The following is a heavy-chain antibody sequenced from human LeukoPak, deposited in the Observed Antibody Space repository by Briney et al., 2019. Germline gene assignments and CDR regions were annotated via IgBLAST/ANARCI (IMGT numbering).Heavy chain of an antibody. CDR3: ARRRIVATRSPVDY. D-gene: IGHD5-12*01. CDR1: GGTFSSYV. CDR2: IIPVFGPA. Sequence: SVKVSCKASGGTFSSYVVDWVRQAPGQGLEWMGRIIPVFGPANYAQKFQGRVTITADETTSTAYMELTSLRSEDTAVYYCARRRIVATRSPVDYWGQGTLVIVSS. J-gene: IGHJ4*02. V-gene: IGHV1-69*13.